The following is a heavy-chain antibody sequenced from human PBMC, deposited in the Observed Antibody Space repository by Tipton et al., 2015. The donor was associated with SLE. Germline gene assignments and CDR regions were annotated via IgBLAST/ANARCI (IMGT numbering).Heavy chain of an antibody. CDR1: GGSISSSDYY. V-gene: IGHV4-39*06. CDR3: ATSYSSSWYTFNV. CDR2: MYYRGST. Sequence: GLVKPSETLSLTCTISGGSISSSDYYWGWIRQPPGKELEWIGSMYYRGSTYYNASLESRVTMSLDTSKNQFTRKLNSVTAADTAVHYCATSYSSSWYTFNVWGQGAMVTVSS. J-gene: IGHJ3*01. D-gene: IGHD6-13*01.